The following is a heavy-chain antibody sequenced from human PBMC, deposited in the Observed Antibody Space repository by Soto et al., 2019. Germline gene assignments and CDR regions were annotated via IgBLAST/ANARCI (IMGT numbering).Heavy chain of an antibody. J-gene: IGHJ3*02. Sequence: GASLKISCKGSGYSFTSYWMSWVRQMPGKGLEWMGRIDPSDSYTNYSPSFQGHVTISADKSISTAYLQWSSLKASDTAMHYCVYSYPNNDAFDIWGQGTMVTVSS. V-gene: IGHV5-10-1*01. D-gene: IGHD5-18*01. CDR3: VYSYPNNDAFDI. CDR1: GYSFTSYW. CDR2: IDPSDSYT.